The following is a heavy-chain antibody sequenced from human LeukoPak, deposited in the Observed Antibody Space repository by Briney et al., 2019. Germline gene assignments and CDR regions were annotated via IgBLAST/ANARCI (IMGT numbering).Heavy chain of an antibody. D-gene: IGHD2-15*01. CDR2: IRSKANSYAT. CDR1: GFTFSGSA. Sequence: PGGSLRLSCAASGFTFSGSAMHWVRQASGKGLEWVGRIRSKANSYATAYAASVKGRFTISRDDSKNTAYLQMNSLKTEDTAVYYCTRRGLGYCSGGSCYHTGDYWGQGTLVTVSS. V-gene: IGHV3-73*01. J-gene: IGHJ4*02. CDR3: TRRGLGYCSGGSCYHTGDY.